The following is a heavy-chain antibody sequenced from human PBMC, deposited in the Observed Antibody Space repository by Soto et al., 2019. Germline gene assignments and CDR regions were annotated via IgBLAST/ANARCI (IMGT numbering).Heavy chain of an antibody. D-gene: IGHD5-18*01. J-gene: IGHJ6*02. CDR3: AKSSYGNRYYYYGMDV. CDR2: IIPIFGTA. CDR1: GGTFSSYA. V-gene: IGHV1-69*06. Sequence: ASVKVSCKASGGTFSSYAISWVRQAPGQGLEWMGGIIPIFGTANYAQKFQGRVTITADKSTSTAYMELSSLRSADTAVYYCAKSSYGNRYYYYGMDVWGQGTTVTVSS.